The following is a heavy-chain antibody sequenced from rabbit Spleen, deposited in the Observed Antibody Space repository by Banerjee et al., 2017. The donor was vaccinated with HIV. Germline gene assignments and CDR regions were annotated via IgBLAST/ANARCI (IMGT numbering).Heavy chain of an antibody. J-gene: IGHJ4*01. D-gene: IGHD2-1*01. Sequence: QDQLVESGGGLVQPEGSLTLTCTASGFSFSSSYYMCWVRQAPGKGLEWIGCINIITNRAVYANWASGRFTISRTSSTTVTLRMTSLTAADRATYFCARDLVGVIGWNFYLWGPGTLVTVS. V-gene: IGHV1S45*01. CDR3: ARDLVGVIGWNFYL. CDR1: GFSFSSSYY. CDR2: INIITNRA.